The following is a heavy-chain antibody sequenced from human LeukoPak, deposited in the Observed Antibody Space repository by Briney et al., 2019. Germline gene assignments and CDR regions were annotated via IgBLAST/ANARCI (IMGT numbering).Heavy chain of an antibody. D-gene: IGHD2-8*02. CDR1: GFTFSSYS. J-gene: IGHJ4*02. CDR3: AKDPIWWNYFDY. V-gene: IGHV3-21*01. Sequence: PGGSLRLSCAASGFTFSSYSMNWVRQAPGKGLEWVSSISSSSLYIYYADSVKGRFTISRDNAKNSLFLQMNSLRAEDTAAYYCAKDPIWWNYFDYWGQGTLVTVSS. CDR2: ISSSSLYI.